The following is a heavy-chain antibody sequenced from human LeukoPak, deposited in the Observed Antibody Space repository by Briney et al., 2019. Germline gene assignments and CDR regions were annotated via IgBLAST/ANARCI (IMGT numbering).Heavy chain of an antibody. CDR1: GGTFSSYA. D-gene: IGHD2-21*02. J-gene: IGHJ4*02. CDR3: AILLAYCGGDCYPFDY. Sequence: GSSVKVSCKASGGTFSSYAISWVRQAPGQGLEWMGGIIPIFGTANYAQKFQGRVTITADESTSTTYMELSSLRSEDTAVYYCAILLAYCGGDCYPFDYWGQGTLVTVSS. V-gene: IGHV1-69*01. CDR2: IIPIFGTA.